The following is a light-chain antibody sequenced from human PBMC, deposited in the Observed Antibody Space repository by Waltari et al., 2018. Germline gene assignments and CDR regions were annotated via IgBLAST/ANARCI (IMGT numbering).Light chain of an antibody. CDR2: LAS. V-gene: IGKV2-28*01. J-gene: IGKJ2*03. CDR3: HQYDIVPFS. Sequence: DIVMTQSPLSLPITPGEPATISCRSSQSLLFSNGYNYLDWYVQEPGQSPQLLIYLASNLASGVPDRFSGSGSGTDFTLKISRVEAEDVGIYYCHQYDIVPFSFGQGTRLEIK. CDR1: QSLLFSNGYNY.